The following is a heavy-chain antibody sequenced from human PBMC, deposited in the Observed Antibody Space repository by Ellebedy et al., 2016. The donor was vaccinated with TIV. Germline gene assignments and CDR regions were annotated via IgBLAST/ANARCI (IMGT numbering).Heavy chain of an antibody. V-gene: IGHV3-30*18. D-gene: IGHD3-22*01. Sequence: GGSLRLSXAASGFTFSSYGMHWVRQAPGKGLEWVAVISYDGSNKYYADSVKGRFTISRDNSKNTLYLQMNSLRAEDTAVYYCAKVADSSGALALDYWGQGTLVTVSS. J-gene: IGHJ4*02. CDR3: AKVADSSGALALDY. CDR1: GFTFSSYG. CDR2: ISYDGSNK.